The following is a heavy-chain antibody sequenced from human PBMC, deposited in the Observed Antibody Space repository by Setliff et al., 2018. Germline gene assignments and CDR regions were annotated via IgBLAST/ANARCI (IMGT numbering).Heavy chain of an antibody. CDR2: IYTGGST. J-gene: IGHJ5*02. Sequence: TLSLTCSVSGDSINSGTYYWSWFRQSAGKGLEWIGRIYTGGSTNYNPSLKSRVTISLDTSKNHFSLTLTSVTAADTAVYYCARGRGLEWLPESWFDPWGQGTLVTVSS. CDR1: GDSINSGTYY. D-gene: IGHD3-3*01. V-gene: IGHV4-61*02. CDR3: ARGRGLEWLPESWFDP.